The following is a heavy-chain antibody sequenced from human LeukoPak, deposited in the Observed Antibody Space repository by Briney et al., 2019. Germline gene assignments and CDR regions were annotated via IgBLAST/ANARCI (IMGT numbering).Heavy chain of an antibody. CDR1: GFSFSSYA. CDR3: VSQYCDATNCPLDAEYFQH. D-gene: IGHD2-21*01. J-gene: IGHJ1*01. V-gene: IGHV3-21*01. Sequence: PGGSLRLSCAASGFSFSSYAMNWVRQAPGKGPEWVSSISAASAYIFYADSLKGRFTISRDNAKNSLYLQVNSLRVEDTAVYYCVSQYCDATNCPLDAEYFQHWGQGTLVTVSS. CDR2: ISAASAYI.